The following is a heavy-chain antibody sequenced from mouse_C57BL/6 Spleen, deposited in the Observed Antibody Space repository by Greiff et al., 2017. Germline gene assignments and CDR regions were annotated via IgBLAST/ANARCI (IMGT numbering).Heavy chain of an antibody. D-gene: IGHD1-1*01. CDR3: YRPSRYYYGSSPYYYAMDY. V-gene: IGHV15-2*01. CDR1: DSEVFPIAY. Sequence: VQLQQSGSELRSPGSSVKLSCKDFDSEVFPIAYMSWVRQKPGHGFEWVGGILPSIGRTIYGEKFEDKATLDADTLSNTAYLELNSRTSEDSVTDYCYRPSRYYYGSSPYYYAMDYWGQGTTVTVSS. J-gene: IGHJ4*01. CDR2: ILPSIGRT.